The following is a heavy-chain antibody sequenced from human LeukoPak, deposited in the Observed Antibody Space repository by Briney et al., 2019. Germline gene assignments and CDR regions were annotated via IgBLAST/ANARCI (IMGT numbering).Heavy chain of an antibody. J-gene: IGHJ5*02. D-gene: IGHD2-2*01. V-gene: IGHV4-34*01. CDR3: ARGQVPAARGYNWFDP. CDR2: VNARGDT. CDR1: GWSFNDYY. Sequence: SETLSLTCAVYGWSFNDYYWNWIRQPPGMGLAWIGEVNARGDTNYNPSLKSRVTISVDRSKNQFSLRLTSMIAADTAVYYCARGQVPAARGYNWFDPWGQGTLVTVSS.